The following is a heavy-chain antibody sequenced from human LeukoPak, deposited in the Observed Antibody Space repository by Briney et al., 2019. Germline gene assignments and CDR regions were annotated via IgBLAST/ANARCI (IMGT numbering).Heavy chain of an antibody. D-gene: IGHD1-1*01. V-gene: IGHV1-8*02. Sequence: ASVKVSCKASGYTFTGYYMHWVRQAPGQGLEWMGWMNPNSGNTGYAQKFQGRVTMTRNTSISTAYMELSSLRSEDTAVYYCARGGYRASYYYYYMDVWGKGTTVTISS. J-gene: IGHJ6*03. CDR2: MNPNSGNT. CDR3: ARGGYRASYYYYYMDV. CDR1: GYTFTGYY.